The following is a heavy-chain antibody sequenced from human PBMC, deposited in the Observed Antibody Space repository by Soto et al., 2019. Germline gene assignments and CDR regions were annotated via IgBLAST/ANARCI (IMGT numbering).Heavy chain of an antibody. Sequence: GGSLRLSCAASGFTFSSYGMHWVRQAPGKGLEWVAVISYDGSNKYYADSVKDRFTISRDNSKNTLYLQMNSLRAEDTAVYYCAKDRSGTGWFDPWGQGTLVTVSS. CDR2: ISYDGSNK. CDR3: AKDRSGTGWFDP. CDR1: GFTFSSYG. J-gene: IGHJ5*02. D-gene: IGHD1-1*01. V-gene: IGHV3-30*18.